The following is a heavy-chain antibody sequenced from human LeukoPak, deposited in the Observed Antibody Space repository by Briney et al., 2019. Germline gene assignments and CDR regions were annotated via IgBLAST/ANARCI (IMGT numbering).Heavy chain of an antibody. J-gene: IGHJ4*02. CDR3: ARGYYHFDGSGYFDM. CDR1: RFTFLNYA. CDR2: ISYDGRNE. V-gene: IGHV3-30*14. Sequence: GGSLRLSCAASRFTFLNYAVNWVRQAPGKGLEWVAIISYDGRNEYYAESVEGRFTISRDTSRNMISLQINSLRPEDTAVYYCARGYYHFDGSGYFDMWGQGTLVTVSS. D-gene: IGHD3-22*01.